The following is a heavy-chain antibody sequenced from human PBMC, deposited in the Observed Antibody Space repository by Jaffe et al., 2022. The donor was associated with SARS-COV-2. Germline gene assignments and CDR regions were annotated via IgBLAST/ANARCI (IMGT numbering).Heavy chain of an antibody. CDR1: GFTFSSYG. D-gene: IGHD2-15*01. V-gene: IGHV3-33*01. J-gene: IGHJ6*02. CDR3: ARDHVVVVAATILYYYGMDV. CDR2: IWYDGSNK. Sequence: QVQLVESGGGVVQPGRSLRLSCAASGFTFSSYGMHWVRQAPGKGLEWVAVIWYDGSNKYYADSVKGRFTISRDNSKNTLYLQMNSLRAEDTAVYYCARDHVVVVAATILYYYGMDVWGQGTTVTVSS.